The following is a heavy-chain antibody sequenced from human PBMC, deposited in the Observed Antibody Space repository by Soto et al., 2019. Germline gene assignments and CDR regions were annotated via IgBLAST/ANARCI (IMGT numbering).Heavy chain of an antibody. CDR2: ISGSGGST. CDR1: GFTFSSYA. D-gene: IGHD3-3*01. V-gene: IGHV3-23*01. Sequence: EVQLLESGGGLVQPGGSLRLSCAASGFTFSSYAMSWVRQAPGKGLEWVSAISGSGGSTYYADSVTGRFTISRDNSKNTLYLQMNSLRAEDTAVYYCAKSGVTIFGVVIINSFDYWGQGTLVTVSS. CDR3: AKSGVTIFGVVIINSFDY. J-gene: IGHJ4*02.